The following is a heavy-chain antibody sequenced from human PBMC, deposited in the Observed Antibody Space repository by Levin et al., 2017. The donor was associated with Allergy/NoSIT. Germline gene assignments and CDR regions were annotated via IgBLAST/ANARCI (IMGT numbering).Heavy chain of an antibody. V-gene: IGHV1-46*01. CDR1: GYTFTNYY. CDR3: ARADSVYDGLDF. CDR2: INPRGGSA. J-gene: IGHJ3*01. D-gene: IGHD5/OR15-5a*01. Sequence: ASVKVSCKSSGYTFTNYYIHWVRQAPGQGLEWMAIINPRGGSASYAQKFQGRVTLTSDTSTNTLYMELSSLRSEDTAVYYCARADSVYDGLDFWGQGTLVTVSS.